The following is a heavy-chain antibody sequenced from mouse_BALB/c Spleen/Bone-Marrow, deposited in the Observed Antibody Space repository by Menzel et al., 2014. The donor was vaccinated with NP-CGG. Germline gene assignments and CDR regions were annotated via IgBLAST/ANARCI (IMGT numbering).Heavy chain of an antibody. D-gene: IGHD2-1*01. CDR1: GYSFTGYY. J-gene: IGHJ1*01. CDR2: INPYNGAT. CDR3: SAGYGNYDYGYFDV. Sequence: VQLQQSGPELVKPGASVKISCKASGYSFTGYYMHWVKQSHVKSLEWIGRINPYNGATSYNQNFKDKASLTVDKSSSTADFEHHSRTSEDSAVFYCSAGYGNYDYGYFDVWGAGTTVTVSS. V-gene: IGHV1-31*01.